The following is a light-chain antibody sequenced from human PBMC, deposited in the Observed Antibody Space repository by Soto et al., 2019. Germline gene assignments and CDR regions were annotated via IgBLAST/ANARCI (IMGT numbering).Light chain of an antibody. J-gene: IGKJ1*01. CDR3: QQTLSFPPT. V-gene: IGKV1-12*01. CDR1: QAIDSW. CDR2: TGS. Sequence: DIQLTQSPSSVSASVGDRVTITCRASQAIDSWLAWYQQKPGEATKLLIFTGSLMHSGVPPRFSGSGSGTDFTLTISSLQPEDFATYYCQQTLSFPPTFGQGTKVDIK.